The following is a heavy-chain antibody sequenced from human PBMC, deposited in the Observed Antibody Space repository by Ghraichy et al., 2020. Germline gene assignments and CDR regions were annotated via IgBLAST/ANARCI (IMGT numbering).Heavy chain of an antibody. D-gene: IGHD3-22*01. V-gene: IGHV3-74*01. J-gene: IGHJ4*02. CDR3: ARVYYYDSSGPIDY. Sequence: LSLTCAASGFTFSSYWMHWVRQAPGKGLVWVSRINSDGSSTSYADSVKGRFTISRDNAKNTLYLQMNSLRAEDTAVYYCARVYYYDSSGPIDYWGQGTLVTVSS. CDR2: INSDGSST. CDR1: GFTFSSYW.